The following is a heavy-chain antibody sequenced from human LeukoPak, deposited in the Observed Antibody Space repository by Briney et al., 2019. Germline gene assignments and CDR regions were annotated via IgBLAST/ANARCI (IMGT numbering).Heavy chain of an antibody. J-gene: IGHJ4*02. V-gene: IGHV3-30-3*01. CDR2: ASHIGNNK. CDR3: ARDAMGSDSSPPDY. Sequence: PGRSLRLSCAASGFIFSNYPMHWVRQAPGKGLEWVAVASHIGNNKYYPNAVRGRFTISSDNSKDTLFLQMDSLRTEDTAVYYCARDAMGSDSSPPDYWGQGTLVAVSS. D-gene: IGHD6-13*01. CDR1: GFIFSNYP.